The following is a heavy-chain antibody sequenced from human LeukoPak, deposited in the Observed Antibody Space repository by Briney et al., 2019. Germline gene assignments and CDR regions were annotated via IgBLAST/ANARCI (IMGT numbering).Heavy chain of an antibody. V-gene: IGHV1-46*01. Sequence: EASVKVSCKASGYTFTSYAISWVRQAPGQGLEWMGIINPSGGSTSYAQKFQGRVTMTRDMSTSTVYMELSSLRSEDTAVYYCARVLGTAMVKNWYFDLWGRGTLVTVSS. CDR2: INPSGGST. CDR3: ARVLGTAMVKNWYFDL. CDR1: GYTFTSYA. J-gene: IGHJ2*01. D-gene: IGHD5-18*01.